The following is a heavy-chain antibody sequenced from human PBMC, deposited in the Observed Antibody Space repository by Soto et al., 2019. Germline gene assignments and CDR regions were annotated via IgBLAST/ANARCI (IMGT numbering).Heavy chain of an antibody. J-gene: IGHJ6*02. V-gene: IGHV1-69*06. CDR2: IIPIFGTA. Sequence: QVQLVQSGAEVKNPGTSVKVSCKASGYTFTSAGISWVRQAPGQGLEWMGGIIPIFGTANYAQKFQGRVTITADKSTSTAYMELSSLRSEDTAVYYCARFGGSGKPAVGMDVWGQGTTVTVSS. CDR3: ARFGGSGKPAVGMDV. CDR1: GYTFTSAG. D-gene: IGHD3-10*01.